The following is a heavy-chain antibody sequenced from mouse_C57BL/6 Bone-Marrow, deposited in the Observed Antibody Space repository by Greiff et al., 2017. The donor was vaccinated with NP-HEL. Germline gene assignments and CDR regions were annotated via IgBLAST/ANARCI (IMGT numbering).Heavy chain of an antibody. CDR3: ARWVGRYFDY. D-gene: IGHD4-1*01. CDR2: INPNNGGT. Sequence: EVQLQQSGPELVKPGASVKISCKASGYTFTDYYMNWVKQSHGKSLEWIGDINPNNGGTSYNQKFKGKATLTVDKSSSTAYMELRSLTSEDSAVDYCARWVGRYFDYWGQGTTLTVSS. J-gene: IGHJ2*01. CDR1: GYTFTDYY. V-gene: IGHV1-26*01.